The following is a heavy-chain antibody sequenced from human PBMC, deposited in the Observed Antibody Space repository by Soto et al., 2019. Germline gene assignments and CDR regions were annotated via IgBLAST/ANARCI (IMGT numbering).Heavy chain of an antibody. V-gene: IGHV4-30-4*01. CDR1: GGSISSGDYY. CDR2: IYYSGST. Sequence: QVQLQESGPGLVKPSQTLSLTCTVSGGSISSGDYYWSWIRQPPGKGLEWIGYIYYSGSTYYNQSLKSRVTISVDTSKNQFSLKLSSVTAADTAVYYCAREGPVTEDMNWFDPWGQGTLVTVSS. CDR3: AREGPVTEDMNWFDP. D-gene: IGHD7-27*01. J-gene: IGHJ5*02.